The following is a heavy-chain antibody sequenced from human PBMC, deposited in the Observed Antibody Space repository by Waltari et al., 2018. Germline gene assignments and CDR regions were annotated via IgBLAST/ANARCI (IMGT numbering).Heavy chain of an antibody. D-gene: IGHD4-4*01. CDR2: IIPIFGTA. J-gene: IGHJ4*02. CDR3: ARGRRDGYSGYFDY. CDR1: GGTFSRYA. Sequence: QVQLVQSGAEVTKPGSSVKVSCKASGGTFSRYAISWVRQAPGQGLEWMGGIIPIFGTADYAQKFQGRVTITADESTSTAYMELSSLRSEDTAVYYCARGRRDGYSGYFDYWGQGTLVTVSS. V-gene: IGHV1-69*01.